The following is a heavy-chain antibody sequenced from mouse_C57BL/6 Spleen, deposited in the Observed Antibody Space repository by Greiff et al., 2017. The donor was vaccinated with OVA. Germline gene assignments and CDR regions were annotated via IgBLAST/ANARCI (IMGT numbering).Heavy chain of an antibody. V-gene: IGHV2-5*01. CDR2: IWRGGST. Sequence: QVQLQQSGPGLVQPSQSLSITCTVSGFSLTSYGVHWVRQSPGKGLEWLGVIWRGGSTDYYAAFMSRLSITKDNSKSQVFFKMNSLQADDTAIYYCAKNGGLGPLYYAMDYWGQGTSVTVSS. D-gene: IGHD4-1*01. CDR3: AKNGGLGPLYYAMDY. J-gene: IGHJ4*01. CDR1: GFSLTSYG.